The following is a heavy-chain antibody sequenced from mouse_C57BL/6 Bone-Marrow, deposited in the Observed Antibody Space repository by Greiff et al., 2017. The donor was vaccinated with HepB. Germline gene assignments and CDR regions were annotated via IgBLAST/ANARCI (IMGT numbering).Heavy chain of an antibody. V-gene: IGHV1-54*01. CDR2: INPGSGGT. CDR1: GYAFTNYL. J-gene: IGHJ2*01. Sequence: QVQLQQSGAELVRPGTSVKVSCKASGYAFTNYLIEWVKQRPGQGLEWIGVINPGSGGTNYNEKFKGKATLTADKSSSTAYMQLSSLTSEDSAVYFCAREEYYYGSSPFDYWGQGTTLTVSS. CDR3: AREEYYYGSSPFDY. D-gene: IGHD1-1*01.